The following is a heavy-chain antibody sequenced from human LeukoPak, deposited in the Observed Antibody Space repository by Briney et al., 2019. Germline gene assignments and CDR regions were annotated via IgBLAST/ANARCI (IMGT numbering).Heavy chain of an antibody. CDR2: ISYDGSNK. J-gene: IGHJ3*02. CDR3: AREGLLWFGESHDAFDI. V-gene: IGHV3-30*04. CDR1: GFTFSSYA. Sequence: QPGGSLRLSCAASGFTFSSYAMHWVRQAPGKGLEWVAVISYDGSNKYYADSVKGRFTISRDNSKNTLYLQMNSLRAEDTAVYYCAREGLLWFGESHDAFDIWGQGTMVTASS. D-gene: IGHD3-10*01.